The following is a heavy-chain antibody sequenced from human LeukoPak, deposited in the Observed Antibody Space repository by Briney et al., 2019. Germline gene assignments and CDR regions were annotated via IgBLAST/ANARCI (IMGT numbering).Heavy chain of an antibody. Sequence: PSETLSLTCTASGGSISSSSYYWGWIRQPPGKGLEWIGSIYYSGSTYYNPSLKSRVTISVDTSKNQFSLKLSSVTAADTAVYYCARTTSSSWYLYWGQGTLVTVSS. CDR3: ARTTSSSWYLY. CDR1: GGSISSSSYY. J-gene: IGHJ4*02. CDR2: IYYSGST. D-gene: IGHD6-13*01. V-gene: IGHV4-39*01.